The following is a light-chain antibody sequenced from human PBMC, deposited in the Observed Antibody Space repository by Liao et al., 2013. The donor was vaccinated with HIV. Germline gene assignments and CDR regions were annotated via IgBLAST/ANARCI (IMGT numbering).Light chain of an antibody. CDR1: ALPKQY. CDR3: QAWDSSAAV. CDR2: RDS. J-gene: IGLJ2*01. V-gene: IGLV3-25*02. Sequence: SYELTQPPSVSVSPGQTARITCSGDALPKQYAYWYQQKPGQAPVLVIYRDSERPSGIPERFSGSSSGNTVTLTISGTQALDEADYYCQAWDSSAAVFGGGTKLTV.